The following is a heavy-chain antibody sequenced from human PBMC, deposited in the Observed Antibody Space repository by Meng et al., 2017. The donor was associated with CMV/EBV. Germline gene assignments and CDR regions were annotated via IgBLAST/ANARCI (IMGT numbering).Heavy chain of an antibody. Sequence: QVQLQQWGAGLLKPSETLALPGAVYGGSFSGYYWSWIRQPPGKGLEWIGEINHSGSTNYNPSLKSRDTISVDTSKNQFSLKLSSVTAADTAVYYCARKGGSYPLDYWGQGTLVTVSS. V-gene: IGHV4-34*01. CDR3: ARKGGSYPLDY. D-gene: IGHD1-26*01. J-gene: IGHJ4*02. CDR2: INHSGST. CDR1: GGSFSGYY.